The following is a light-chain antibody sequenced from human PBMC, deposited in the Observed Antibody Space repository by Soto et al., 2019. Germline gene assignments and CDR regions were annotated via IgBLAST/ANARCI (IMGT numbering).Light chain of an antibody. CDR1: QSVSSN. J-gene: IGKJ2*01. Sequence: EIVMTQSQATLSVSPGERAALSCRASQSVSSNFAWYQQKPGQAPRLLIYGASTRATAIPARFSGSGSGTEFILTISSLQVGDFAVYYCQQYNNWPYTFGQGTKLEIK. V-gene: IGKV3-15*01. CDR2: GAS. CDR3: QQYNNWPYT.